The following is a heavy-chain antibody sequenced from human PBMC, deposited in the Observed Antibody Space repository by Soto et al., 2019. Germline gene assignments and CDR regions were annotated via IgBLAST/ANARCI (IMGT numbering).Heavy chain of an antibody. CDR3: ARVSGSYYYGMDG. CDR1: GGSISSSDW. J-gene: IGHJ6*02. Sequence: SETLSLTCAVSGGSISSSDWWSWVRQPPRKGLEWIGEIYHSGSTNYNPSLKIRVSIPVDKSKNLFSLKLSSVTAADTAVYYCARVSGSYYYGMDGWGQGTTVT. D-gene: IGHD1-26*01. CDR2: IYHSGST. V-gene: IGHV4-4*02.